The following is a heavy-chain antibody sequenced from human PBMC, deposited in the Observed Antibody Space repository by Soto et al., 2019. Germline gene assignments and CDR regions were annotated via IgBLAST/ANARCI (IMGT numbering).Heavy chain of an antibody. Sequence: PGGSPRLCCAASEVTCSRHAMSWVVHAPGKGLEWVSAISGSGGSTYYADSVKGRFTISRDNSKNTLYLQMNSLRAEDTAVYYCAQGTVGYCAQGTVVTVSS. CDR2: ISGSGGST. J-gene: IGHJ4*02. V-gene: IGHV3-23*01. CDR1: EVTCSRHA. CDR3: AQGTVGY. D-gene: IGHD3-3*01.